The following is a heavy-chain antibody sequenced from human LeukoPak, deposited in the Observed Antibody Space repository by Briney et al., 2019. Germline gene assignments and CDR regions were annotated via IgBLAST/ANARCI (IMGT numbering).Heavy chain of an antibody. CDR3: TDALHYFASD. CDR2: IKRKIDGGGTA. V-gene: IGHV3-15*01. J-gene: IGHJ4*02. D-gene: IGHD3-10*01. CDR1: GFTFSDAW. Sequence: GGSLRLSCAASGFTFSDAWMSWVRQAPGKGLEWVGRIKRKIDGGGTADYAAPVKGRFTISRDDSKNTLFLQMNSLETEDTGVYYCTDALHYFASDWGQGTLVTVSS.